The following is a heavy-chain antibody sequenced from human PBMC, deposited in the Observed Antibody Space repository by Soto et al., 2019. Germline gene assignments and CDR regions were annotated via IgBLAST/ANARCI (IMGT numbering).Heavy chain of an antibody. Sequence: GGSLRLACTASGFTFGDYAMSWLRQAPGKGLEWVGSIRSKAYGGTTEYAASVKGRFTISRDDSKSLAYLQMNSLKTEDTAVYYCARDPPVSGTTHYFDYWGQGTLVTVSS. V-gene: IGHV3-49*03. J-gene: IGHJ4*02. CDR1: GFTFGDYA. CDR3: ARDPPVSGTTHYFDY. CDR2: IRSKAYGGTT. D-gene: IGHD1-7*01.